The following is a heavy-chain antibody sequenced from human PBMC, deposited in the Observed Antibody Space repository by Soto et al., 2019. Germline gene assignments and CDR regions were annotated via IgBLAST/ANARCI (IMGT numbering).Heavy chain of an antibody. Sequence: GGSLRPSCAASGFTLSAYWMHWVRQAPGRGLEWVSRLSSDGFGTAYADSVKGRFHISRDNARNTLFLQMNGLRAEDTAVYYCARDLGGPDYWGRGTLVTVSS. CDR3: ARDLGGPDY. CDR1: GFTLSAYW. D-gene: IGHD3-16*01. J-gene: IGHJ4*02. CDR2: LSSDGFGT. V-gene: IGHV3-74*03.